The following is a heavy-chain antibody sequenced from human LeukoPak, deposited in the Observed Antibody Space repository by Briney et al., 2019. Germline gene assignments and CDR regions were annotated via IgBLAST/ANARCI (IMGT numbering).Heavy chain of an antibody. Sequence: SETLSLTCTVSGGSISSYYWSWIRQPAGKGLEWIGRISTRGNTIYNPSHKSRVTMSLDTSKNQFSLNLSSVTAADTAIYYCARSLIPPTYWYFDSWGQGTLVTVSS. CDR1: GGSISSYY. J-gene: IGHJ4*02. V-gene: IGHV4-4*07. D-gene: IGHD2-21*01. CDR2: ISTRGNT. CDR3: ARSLIPPTYWYFDS.